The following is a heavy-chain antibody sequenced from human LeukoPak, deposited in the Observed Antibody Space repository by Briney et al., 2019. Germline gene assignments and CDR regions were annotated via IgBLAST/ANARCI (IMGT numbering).Heavy chain of an antibody. Sequence: PGGSLRLSCAASGFTFSSSGIHWVRQAPGKGLEWVAVISFDGSNKYYADFVKGRFTISRDNSKNTLYLQMNSLRVEDTAVYYCAKGDIVIVPTAIRFYLYGMDVWGQGTTVTVSS. D-gene: IGHD2-2*02. J-gene: IGHJ6*02. CDR1: GFTFSSSG. CDR2: ISFDGSNK. CDR3: AKGDIVIVPTAIRFYLYGMDV. V-gene: IGHV3-30*18.